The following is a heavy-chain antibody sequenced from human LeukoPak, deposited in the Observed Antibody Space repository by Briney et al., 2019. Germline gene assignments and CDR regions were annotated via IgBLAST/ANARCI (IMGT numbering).Heavy chain of an antibody. J-gene: IGHJ4*02. CDR1: GFTFSSYA. D-gene: IGHD6-13*01. CDR3: AKDAYSSSWIDY. V-gene: IGHV3-23*01. Sequence: GGSLSLSCAASGFTFSSYAMSWVRQAPGQGLEWVSAISGSGGSTYYADSVKGRFTISRDNSKNTLYLQMNSLRAEDTAVYYCAKDAYSSSWIDYWGQGTLVTVSS. CDR2: ISGSGGST.